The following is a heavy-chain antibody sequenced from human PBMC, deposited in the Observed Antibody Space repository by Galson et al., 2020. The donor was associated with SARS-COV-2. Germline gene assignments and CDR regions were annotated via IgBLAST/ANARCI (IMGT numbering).Heavy chain of an antibody. CDR2: IYYSGST. CDR1: GGSISSGGYY. J-gene: IGHJ5*02. D-gene: IGHD3-10*01. Sequence: SETLSLTCTVSGGSISSGGYYWSWIRQHPGKGLEWIGYIYYSGSTYYNPSLKSRVTISVDTSKNQFSLKLSSVTAADTAVYYCARGDGSGSYYNTNWFDLWGQGTLVTVSS. CDR3: ARGDGSGSYYNTNWFDL. V-gene: IGHV4-31*03.